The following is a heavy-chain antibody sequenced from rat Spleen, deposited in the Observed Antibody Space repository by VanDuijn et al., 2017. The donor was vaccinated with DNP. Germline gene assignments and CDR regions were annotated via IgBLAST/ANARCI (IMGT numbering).Heavy chain of an antibody. CDR2: ITTGGGNT. Sequence: EVQLVESGGGLVQPGQSLKLSCAASGLTSTNYGMAWVRQAPTKGLEWVASITTGGGNTYYRDSVKGRFTISRDNAKNTQYLQRDSLRSEDTATYYCTRWGFMDAWGQGISVTVSS. V-gene: IGHV5S13*01. J-gene: IGHJ4*01. CDR3: TRWGFMDA. D-gene: IGHD4-3*01. CDR1: GLTSTNYG.